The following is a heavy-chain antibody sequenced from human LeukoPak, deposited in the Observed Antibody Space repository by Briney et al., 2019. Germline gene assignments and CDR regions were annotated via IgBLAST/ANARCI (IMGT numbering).Heavy chain of an antibody. CDR2: IRSTANGYAT. CDR3: TGNYYGSGSYADFDY. V-gene: IGHV3-73*01. Sequence: GGSLRLSCAASGSTFSGSAMHWVRQASGKGLEWVGRIRSTANGYATAYAASVKGRFTISRDDSKNTAYLQMDSLKTEDTAVYYCTGNYYGSGSYADFDYWGQGTLVTVSS. D-gene: IGHD3-10*01. CDR1: GSTFSGSA. J-gene: IGHJ4*02.